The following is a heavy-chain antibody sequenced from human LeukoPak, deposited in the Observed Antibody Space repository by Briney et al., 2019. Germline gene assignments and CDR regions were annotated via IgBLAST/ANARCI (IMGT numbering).Heavy chain of an antibody. CDR2: ILSSGGST. J-gene: IGHJ4*02. CDR3: ARSQGTMTSPFDY. D-gene: IGHD3-22*01. Sequence: QPGGSLRLSCAASGFTFSSYAMSWVRQAPGKGLEWVSGILSSGGSTYYADSVKGRFTISRDNANNSLYLQMNSLRAEDTAVYYCARSQGTMTSPFDYWGQGTLVTVSS. CDR1: GFTFSSYA. V-gene: IGHV3-23*01.